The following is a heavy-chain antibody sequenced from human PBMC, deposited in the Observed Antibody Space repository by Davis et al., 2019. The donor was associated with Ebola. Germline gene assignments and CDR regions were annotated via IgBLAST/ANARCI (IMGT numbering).Heavy chain of an antibody. D-gene: IGHD6-19*01. CDR2: IYYSGST. CDR1: GGSISSYY. Sequence: GSLRLSCTVSGGSISSYYWSWIRQPPGKGLEWIGYIYYSGSTNYNPSLKSRVTISVDTSKNQFSLKLSSVTAADTAIYYCARLGNAVAAFTYHHFDLWGRGTLVTVSS. CDR3: ARLGNAVAAFTYHHFDL. J-gene: IGHJ2*01. V-gene: IGHV4-59*08.